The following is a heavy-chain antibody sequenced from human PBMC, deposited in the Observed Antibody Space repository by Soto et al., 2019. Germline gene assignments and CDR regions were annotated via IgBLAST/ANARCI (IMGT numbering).Heavy chain of an antibody. CDR3: ARGGALSTSWYWGDGLDS. J-gene: IGHJ4*02. Sequence: QVQLEQSGSEVKKSGSSVKVSCKASGNSFSSHAITWVRQAPGQGLEWMGGIIPVLGTPSYAQKFQGRVTITADKSTNTSYMELRSLRSEDTAVYYCARGGALSTSWYWGDGLDSWGQGTQVTVSS. CDR1: GNSFSSHA. V-gene: IGHV1-69*06. D-gene: IGHD2-2*01. CDR2: IIPVLGTP.